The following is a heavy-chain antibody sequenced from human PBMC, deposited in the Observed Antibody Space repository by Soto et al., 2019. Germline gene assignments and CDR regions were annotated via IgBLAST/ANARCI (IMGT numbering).Heavy chain of an antibody. CDR1: GYTFTSYG. Sequence: ASVKLSCKASGYTFTSYGISLVRQAPGQGLEWVGWISAYNGNTNYAQKLQGRVTMTTDTSTSTAYMELRSLRSDDTAVYYCARDLKVVQNWFDPWGQGTLVTVSS. V-gene: IGHV1-18*01. CDR3: ARDLKVVQNWFDP. CDR2: ISAYNGNT. D-gene: IGHD3-16*02. J-gene: IGHJ5*02.